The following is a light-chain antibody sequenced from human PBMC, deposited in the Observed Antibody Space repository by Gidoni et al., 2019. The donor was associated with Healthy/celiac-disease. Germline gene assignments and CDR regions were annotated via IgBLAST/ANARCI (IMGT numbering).Light chain of an antibody. Sequence: DIQMTQSPSSLSASVGDRVTITCQASQDISNYLNWYQQKPGKAPKLLIYDASNLETGVPSRFSGSGSVTDFTFTISILQPEDIATYYCQQYDNLLSITFGQGTRLEIK. CDR3: QQYDNLLSIT. CDR2: DAS. CDR1: QDISNY. V-gene: IGKV1-33*01. J-gene: IGKJ5*01.